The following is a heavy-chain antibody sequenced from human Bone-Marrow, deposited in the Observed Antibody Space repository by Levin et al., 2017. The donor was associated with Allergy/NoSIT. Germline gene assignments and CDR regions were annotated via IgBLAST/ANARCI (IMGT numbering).Heavy chain of an antibody. Sequence: GGSLRLSCAASGFTFSSYAMSWVRQAPGKGLEWVSAISGSGGSTYYADSVKGRFTISRDNSKNTLYLQMNSLRAEDTAVYYCAKGMAVYSSSYFGMDVWGQGTTVTVSS. J-gene: IGHJ6*02. V-gene: IGHV3-23*01. D-gene: IGHD6-6*01. CDR1: GFTFSSYA. CDR3: AKGMAVYSSSYFGMDV. CDR2: ISGSGGST.